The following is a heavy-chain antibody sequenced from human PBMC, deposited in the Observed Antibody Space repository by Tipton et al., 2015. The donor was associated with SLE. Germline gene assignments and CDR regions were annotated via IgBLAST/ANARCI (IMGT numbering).Heavy chain of an antibody. D-gene: IGHD6-19*01. Sequence: TLSLTCTVSGGSVSSGSYYWSWIRQPPGKGLEWIGYIYYSGSTNYNPSLKSRGTISVDTSKNQFSLKLSSVTAADTAVYYCARGPPASIAVAGTGHFDYWGQGTLVTVSS. CDR1: GGSVSSGSYY. V-gene: IGHV4-61*01. CDR2: IYYSGST. J-gene: IGHJ4*02. CDR3: ARGPPASIAVAGTGHFDY.